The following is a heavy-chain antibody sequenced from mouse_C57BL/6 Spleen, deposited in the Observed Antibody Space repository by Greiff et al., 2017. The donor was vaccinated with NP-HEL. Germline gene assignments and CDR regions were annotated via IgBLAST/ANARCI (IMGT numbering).Heavy chain of an antibody. Sequence: VQLQQSGPELVKPGASVKISCKASGYSFTGYYMNWVKQSPEKSLEWIGEINPSTGGTTYNQKFKAKAILTVDKSSSTAYMQLKSLTSEDSAVYYCASHYYGSSRGYFDYWGQGTTLTVSS. J-gene: IGHJ2*01. D-gene: IGHD1-1*01. CDR2: INPSTGGT. CDR3: ASHYYGSSRGYFDY. CDR1: GYSFTGYY. V-gene: IGHV1-42*01.